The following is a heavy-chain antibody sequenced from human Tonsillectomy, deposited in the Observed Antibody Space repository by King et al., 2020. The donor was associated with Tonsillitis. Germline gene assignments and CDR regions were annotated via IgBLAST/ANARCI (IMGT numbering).Heavy chain of an antibody. V-gene: IGHV3-23*04. CDR1: GFTFSSYA. Sequence: VQLVESGGGLVQPGGSLRLSCAASGFTFSSYAMSWVRQAPGKGLEWVSDISGSGGSTYYADSVKGRFTISRDNSKNTLYLQMNSLRAEDTAVYYCAKGRDYDFWSGYYPYFDYWGQGTLVTVSS. CDR2: ISGSGGST. D-gene: IGHD3-3*01. CDR3: AKGRDYDFWSGYYPYFDY. J-gene: IGHJ4*02.